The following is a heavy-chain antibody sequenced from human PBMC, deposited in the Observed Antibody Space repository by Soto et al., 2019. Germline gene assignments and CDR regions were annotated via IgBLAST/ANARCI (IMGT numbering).Heavy chain of an antibody. CDR2: ISPIFGTA. CDR3: ARERVAAGPFAY. CDR1: GVTFSIYP. J-gene: IGHJ4*02. V-gene: IGHV1-69*06. Sequence: QVQLVQSGAEVKKPGSSVKVACTASGVTFSIYPISWVRQAPGQGLEWMGGISPIFGTANYALDLRGRVTITADISTTTDYMELSRRRSEATAVYYWARERVAAGPFAYWGQGTLCTVSS. D-gene: IGHD6-25*01.